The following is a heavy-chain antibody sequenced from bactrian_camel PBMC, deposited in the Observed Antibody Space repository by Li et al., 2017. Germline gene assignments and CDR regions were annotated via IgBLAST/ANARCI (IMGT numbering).Heavy chain of an antibody. V-gene: IGHV3S26*01. J-gene: IGHJ4*01. CDR2: TDSDGSE. CDR3: AANVWHGNHCFRIEYNI. Sequence: PLVESGGGSVQAGGSLRLSCAASEFTYNDYCMAWFRQAPGKEREGVAATDSDGSETYADSMKGRFTISRNNGKTTLYLQMNRLKPEDTAVYYCAANVWHGNHCFRIEYNIWGQGTQVTVS. CDR1: EFTYNDYC. D-gene: IGHD3*01.